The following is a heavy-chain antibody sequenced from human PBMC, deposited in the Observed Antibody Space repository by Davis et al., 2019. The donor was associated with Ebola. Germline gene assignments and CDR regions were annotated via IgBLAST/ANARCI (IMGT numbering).Heavy chain of an antibody. Sequence: GGSLRLSCAASGFTFSSYAMSWVRQAPGKGLEWVSAISGSGGSTYYADSVKGRFTIPRDNTKNTAYLQMNSLKTEDTAVYYCTVAIAVAKSNWGQGTLVTVSS. J-gene: IGHJ4*02. D-gene: IGHD6-19*01. V-gene: IGHV3-23*01. CDR2: ISGSGGST. CDR1: GFTFSSYA. CDR3: TVAIAVAKSN.